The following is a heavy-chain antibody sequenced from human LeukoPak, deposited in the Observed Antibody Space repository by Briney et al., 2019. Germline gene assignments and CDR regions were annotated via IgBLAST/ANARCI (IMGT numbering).Heavy chain of an antibody. CDR2: INPNSGGT. V-gene: IGHV1-2*02. CDR1: GYTFTGYY. Sequence: ASVKVSCKASGYTFTGYYMHWVRQAPGQGLEWMGWINPNSGGTNYAQKFKGRVTMTRDTSISTAYMELSRLRSDDTAVYYCARYDILTGFGGYWGQGTLVTVSS. CDR3: ARYDILTGFGGY. D-gene: IGHD3-9*01. J-gene: IGHJ4*02.